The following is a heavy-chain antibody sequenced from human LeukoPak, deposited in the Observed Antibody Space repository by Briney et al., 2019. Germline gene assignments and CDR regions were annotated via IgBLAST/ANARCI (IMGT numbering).Heavy chain of an antibody. D-gene: IGHD3-3*01. J-gene: IGHJ4*02. Sequence: GGSLRLSCTASTLSLSTSALDWVRQAPGKGLEWVAFMQTDGRDIYYADSVKGRFTISRDNSNNTLYLQMNSLRPEDTAVYYCVKGADFGFFHWGPGTLVTVSS. CDR1: TLSLSTSA. CDR3: VKGADFGFFH. CDR2: MQTDGRDI. V-gene: IGHV3-30*02.